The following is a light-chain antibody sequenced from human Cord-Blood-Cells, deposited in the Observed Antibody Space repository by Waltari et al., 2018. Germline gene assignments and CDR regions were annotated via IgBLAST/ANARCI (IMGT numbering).Light chain of an antibody. CDR1: SSDVGGYND. V-gene: IGLV2-11*01. CDR3: CSYAGSYTFEV. CDR2: DVS. Sequence: QSALTQPRSVSGSPGPSVTISCTGTSSDVGGYNDVSWYQQHPGKAPKLMIYDVSKRPSGVPDRFSGSKSGNTASLTISGLQAEDEADYYCCSYAGSYTFEVFGGGTKLTVL. J-gene: IGLJ3*02.